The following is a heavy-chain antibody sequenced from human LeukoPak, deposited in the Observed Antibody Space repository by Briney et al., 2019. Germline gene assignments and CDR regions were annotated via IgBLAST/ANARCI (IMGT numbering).Heavy chain of an antibody. V-gene: IGHV4-59*08. CDR1: GRSLSGYY. CDR2: IYYSGST. Sequence: PSETLSLTCTAYGRSLSGYYWNWVRQPPGKGLEWIGYIYYSGSTKYNPSLKSRVTISVDTSKNQFSLKLSSVTAADTAVYYCARRGYASSWSFDYWGQGTLVTVSS. D-gene: IGHD6-13*01. J-gene: IGHJ4*02. CDR3: ARRGYASSWSFDY.